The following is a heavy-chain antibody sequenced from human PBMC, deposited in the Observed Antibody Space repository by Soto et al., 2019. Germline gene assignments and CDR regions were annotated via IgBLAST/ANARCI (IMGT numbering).Heavy chain of an antibody. D-gene: IGHD5-12*01. Sequence: SETLSLTCTVSGGSISSGGYSCSWIRQPPGKGLEWIGYIYYSGSTYYNPSLKTRVTISVDRSKNQFSLKLSSVTAADTAAYYCARAALYSGYDFSVSSWGQGTLVTVAS. CDR1: GGSISSGGYS. V-gene: IGHV4-30-2*01. CDR2: IYYSGST. CDR3: ARAALYSGYDFSVSS. J-gene: IGHJ4*02.